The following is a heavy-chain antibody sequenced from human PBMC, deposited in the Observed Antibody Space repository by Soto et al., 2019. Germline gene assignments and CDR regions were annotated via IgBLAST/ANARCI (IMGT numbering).Heavy chain of an antibody. V-gene: IGHV3-30-3*01. CDR3: ARAGSGPGDYYYGMDV. J-gene: IGHJ6*02. CDR2: ISYDGSNK. Sequence: GGSLRLSCAASGFTFSSYAMHWVRQAPGKGLEWVAVISYDGSNKYYADSVKGRFTISRDNSKNTLYLQMNSLRAEDTAVYYCARAGSGPGDYYYGMDVWGQGTTVTVSS. D-gene: IGHD3-10*01. CDR1: GFTFSSYA.